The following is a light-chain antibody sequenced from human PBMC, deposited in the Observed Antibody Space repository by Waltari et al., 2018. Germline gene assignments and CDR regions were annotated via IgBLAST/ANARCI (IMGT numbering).Light chain of an antibody. V-gene: IGLV2-14*01. CDR1: SSDVGRYNY. Sequence: QSALTQPASVSGSPGQSITIPCTGSSSDVGRYNYVSWYQEHPAKAPKLILYEVGNRPSGVSDRFSGAKSGTTASLTISGLQAEDEADYYCCAYTGRRILPYVFGTGTKVTVL. CDR3: CAYTGRRILPYV. J-gene: IGLJ1*01. CDR2: EVG.